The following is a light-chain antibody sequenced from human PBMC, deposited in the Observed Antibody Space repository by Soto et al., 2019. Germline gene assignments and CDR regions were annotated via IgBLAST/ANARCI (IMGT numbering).Light chain of an antibody. CDR1: SSNIGTNF. Sequence: QLVLTQPPSASGTPGQRVTISCSGSSSNIGTNFVYWYQQFPGTAPKLLIYDNDQRPSGVPDRFSGSKSGTSASLAISGLRSEDEADYYCASWDDSLSADVVFGGGTKLTVL. CDR3: ASWDDSLSADVV. V-gene: IGLV1-47*02. J-gene: IGLJ2*01. CDR2: DND.